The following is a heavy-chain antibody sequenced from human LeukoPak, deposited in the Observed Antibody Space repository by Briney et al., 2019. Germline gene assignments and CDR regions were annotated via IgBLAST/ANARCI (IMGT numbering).Heavy chain of an antibody. V-gene: IGHV1-18*01. CDR1: GYTFTSYG. CDR3: ARDEGYYDPSGLDY. D-gene: IGHD3-22*01. Sequence: GASVTVSCKASGYTFTSYGVSWVRQAPGQGLEWMGWISAYNGNTNYPQKLQSRVTMTTDTSTITAYMELRSLRSDDTAVYFCARDEGYYDPSGLDYWGQGTLVTVSS. CDR2: ISAYNGNT. J-gene: IGHJ4*02.